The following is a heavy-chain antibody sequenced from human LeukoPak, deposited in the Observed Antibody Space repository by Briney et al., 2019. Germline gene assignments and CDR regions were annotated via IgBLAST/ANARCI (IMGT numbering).Heavy chain of an antibody. V-gene: IGHV1-69*04. CDR1: GGTFSSYA. D-gene: IGHD4-17*01. CDR2: IIPILGTA. Sequence: ASVKVSCKASGGTFSSYAISWVRQAPGQGLEWMGRIIPILGTANYAQKFQGRVTITADKSTSTAYMVLSSLRSEDTAVYYCARDPANGDYDDYWGQGTLVTVSS. J-gene: IGHJ4*02. CDR3: ARDPANGDYDDY.